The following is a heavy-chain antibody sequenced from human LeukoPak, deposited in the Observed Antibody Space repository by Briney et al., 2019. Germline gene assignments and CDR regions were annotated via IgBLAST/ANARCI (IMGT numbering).Heavy chain of an antibody. V-gene: IGHV3-21*01. CDR2: ISRSSTYI. CDR1: GFTFSSYS. D-gene: IGHD6-13*01. J-gene: IGHJ4*02. CDR3: ARGRRTFSVKRIAAAGTGYFDY. Sequence: RGSLRLSCAASGFTFSSYSMNWVRQGPGEGLEWVSSISRSSTYILYADSVKGRFTISRDNAKNSLYLQMNSLRDEDTAVYYCARGRRTFSVKRIAAAGTGYFDYWGRGTLVTVSS.